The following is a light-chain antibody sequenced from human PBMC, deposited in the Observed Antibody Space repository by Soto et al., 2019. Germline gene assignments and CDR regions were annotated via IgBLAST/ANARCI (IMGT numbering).Light chain of an antibody. CDR3: QVWDTNNDHFVV. CDR2: DDS. Sequence: SYELTQPPSVSVAPGQTARITCGGNIGSKSVHWYQQKPGQAPVLVVNDDSDRPSGIPERFSGSSSGNTATLTISRVEAGDEADYYCQVWDTNNDHFVVFGGGTKVTVL. V-gene: IGLV3-21*02. CDR1: IGSKS. J-gene: IGLJ2*01.